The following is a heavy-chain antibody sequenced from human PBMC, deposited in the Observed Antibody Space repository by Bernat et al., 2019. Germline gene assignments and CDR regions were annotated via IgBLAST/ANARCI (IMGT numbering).Heavy chain of an antibody. V-gene: IGHV1-69*01. D-gene: IGHD3-22*01. CDR1: GGTFSSYA. CDR2: IIPIFGTA. J-gene: IGHJ3*02. Sequence: QVQLVQSGAEVKKPGSSVKVSCKASGGTFSSYAISWVRQAPGQGLEWMGGIIPIFGTANYAQKFQGRVTITADESTSTAYMERSSLRSEDTAVYYCARGDIITMIGGVTSGAFDIWGRGTMVTVSS. CDR3: ARGDIITMIGGVTSGAFDI.